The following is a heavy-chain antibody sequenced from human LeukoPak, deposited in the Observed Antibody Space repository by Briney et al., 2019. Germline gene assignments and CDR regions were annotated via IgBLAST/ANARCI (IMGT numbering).Heavy chain of an antibody. CDR1: GFIFSHHG. CDR2: IRADAVTT. D-gene: IGHD2-21*02. CDR3: ARDQGSLYCGGDCYLGPDAFDI. Sequence: GGSLRLSCATSGFIFSHHGMNWVRQAPGKGLEWVSGIRADAVTTYYADSVKGRFTISRDNAKNSLYLQMNSLRAEDTAVYYCARDQGSLYCGGDCYLGPDAFDIWGQGTMVTVSS. J-gene: IGHJ3*02. V-gene: IGHV3-48*04.